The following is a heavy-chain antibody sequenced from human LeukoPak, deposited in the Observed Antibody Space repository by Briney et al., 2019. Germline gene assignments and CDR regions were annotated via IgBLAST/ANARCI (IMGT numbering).Heavy chain of an antibody. J-gene: IGHJ3*02. D-gene: IGHD3-16*01. CDR3: AYRPPGDESFDI. V-gene: IGHV1-24*01. CDR1: GHTLSELA. CDR2: FDPEDGET. Sequence: ASVKVSCKVSGHTLSELAMHWVRQATGKGLEWMGGFDPEDGETIYAQKFQGRVTMTEDTSTDTAYMELSSLRSEHTAVYYCAYRPPGDESFDIWGQGTMVTVSS.